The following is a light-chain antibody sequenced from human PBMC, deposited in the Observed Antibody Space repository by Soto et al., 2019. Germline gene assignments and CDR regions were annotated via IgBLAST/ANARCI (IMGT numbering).Light chain of an antibody. J-gene: IGLJ2*01. CDR2: DVS. CDR1: SSDVGGYNY. Sequence: QSALTQPASVSGSPGQSITISCTGTSSDVGGYNYVSWDQQHPGIAPKLMIYDVSNRPSGVSNRFSGSKSGNTASLTISGLQAEDEADYYCSSYTSSSTLVVFGGGTKVTVL. CDR3: SSYTSSSTLVV. V-gene: IGLV2-14*01.